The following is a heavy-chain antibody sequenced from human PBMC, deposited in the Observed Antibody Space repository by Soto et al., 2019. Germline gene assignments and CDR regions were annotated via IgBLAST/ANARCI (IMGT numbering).Heavy chain of an antibody. J-gene: IGHJ5*02. V-gene: IGHV4-39*01. D-gene: IGHD2-2*01. Sequence: PSETLSLTCTVSGSSIASGGYYWGWIRQSPEKGLEWIGSVYYGGSTYYNPSLQSRLTMSIDTSKSQFSLNLSSVTAADTAVYFCARHARVAPASTGVALDPWGQGSLVTVSS. CDR2: VYYGGST. CDR3: ARHARVAPASTGVALDP. CDR1: GSSIASGGYY.